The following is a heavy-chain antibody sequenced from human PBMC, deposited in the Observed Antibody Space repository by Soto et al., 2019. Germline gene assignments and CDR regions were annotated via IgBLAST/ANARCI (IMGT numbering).Heavy chain of an antibody. D-gene: IGHD3-22*01. Sequence: SETLSPSRTVSGDSISRCYYWAWIRQPPGKVLEYIGSIYHSGTTYYNPSLMSRLTISVEKSNNQFSLKLRSLTAADSAVYYCSRDRGYYDSSGDLKAFDIWGQGTMDTVSS. CDR1: GDSISRCYY. V-gene: IGHV4-38-2*02. CDR3: SRDRGYYDSSGDLKAFDI. CDR2: IYHSGTT. J-gene: IGHJ3*02.